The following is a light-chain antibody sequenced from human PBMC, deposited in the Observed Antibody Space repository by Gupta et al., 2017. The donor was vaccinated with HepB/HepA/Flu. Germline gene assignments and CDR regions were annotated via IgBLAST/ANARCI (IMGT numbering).Light chain of an antibody. CDR1: RWGDKY. J-gene: IGLJ2*01. CDR3: QAWDSSSVV. Sequence: SYELTQPPSVSVSPGQTTSITCSGDRWGDKYACWYQQKPGQSPVLVIYQDSKRPAAIPERFSVYNSGTTATLTMRGTEAMDEDDYYCQAWDSSSVVFGGGTKLTVL. CDR2: QDS. V-gene: IGLV3-1*01.